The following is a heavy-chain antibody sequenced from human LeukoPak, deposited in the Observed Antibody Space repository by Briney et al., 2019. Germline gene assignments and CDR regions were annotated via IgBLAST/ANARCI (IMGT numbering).Heavy chain of an antibody. CDR1: GFTFSSYS. V-gene: IGHV3-21*01. CDR2: ISSVSSHI. Sequence: GGSLRLSCAASGFTFSSYSMSWVRQAPGKGLEWVALISSVSSHIYYADSAKGRFTISRDNAKNTLYLQMNSLRAEDTAVYYCARDREKDYYDSSGPFDYWGQGTLVTVSS. D-gene: IGHD3-22*01. CDR3: ARDREKDYYDSSGPFDY. J-gene: IGHJ4*02.